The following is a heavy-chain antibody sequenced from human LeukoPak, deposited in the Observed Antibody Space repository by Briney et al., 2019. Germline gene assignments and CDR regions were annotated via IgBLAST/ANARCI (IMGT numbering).Heavy chain of an antibody. D-gene: IGHD3-9*01. CDR3: ARATPHYDILTGYYPNWFDP. CDR2: IYYSGST. Sequence: SETLSLTCTVSGGSISSYYWSWIRQSPGKGLEYIGDIYYSGSTNYNPSLKSRVTISLDTSKNQFSLKLSSVTAADTAVYYCARATPHYDILTGYYPNWFDPWGQGTLVTASS. J-gene: IGHJ5*02. V-gene: IGHV4-59*01. CDR1: GGSISSYY.